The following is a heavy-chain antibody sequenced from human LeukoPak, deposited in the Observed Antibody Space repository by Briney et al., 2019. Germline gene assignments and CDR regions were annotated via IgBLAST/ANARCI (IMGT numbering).Heavy chain of an antibody. CDR3: ARDHPHDKGYSGYSYFDS. CDR2: IKQDGSEK. D-gene: IGHD5-12*01. J-gene: IGHJ4*02. V-gene: IGHV3-7*03. Sequence: GGSLRLSCAASGFTFSSYWMSWVRQAPGKGLEWVANIKQDGSEKYYVDSVKGRFTISRDNAKNSLYLQMNSLRAEDTAVYYCARDHPHDKGYSGYSYFDSWGQGTLVTVSS. CDR1: GFTFSSYW.